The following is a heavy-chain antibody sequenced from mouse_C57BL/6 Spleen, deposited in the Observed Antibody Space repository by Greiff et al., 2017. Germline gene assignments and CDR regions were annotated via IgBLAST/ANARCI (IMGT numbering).Heavy chain of an antibody. CDR2: IYPGDGDT. CDR1: GYAFSSSW. J-gene: IGHJ4*01. CDR3: ARYGTAQATFAMDY. Sequence: QVQLQQSGPELVKPGASVKISCKASGYAFSSSWMNWVKQRPGKGLEWIGRIYPGDGDTNYNGKFKGKATLTADKSSSTAYMQLSSLTSEDSAVYFCARYGTAQATFAMDYWGQGTSVTVSS. V-gene: IGHV1-82*01. D-gene: IGHD3-2*02.